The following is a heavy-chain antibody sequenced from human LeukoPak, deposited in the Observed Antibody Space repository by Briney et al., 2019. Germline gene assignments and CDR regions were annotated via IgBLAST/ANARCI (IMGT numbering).Heavy chain of an antibody. CDR3: ARDGLYCTNGVCSSDI. CDR2: INPGSGAT. V-gene: IGHV1-46*01. J-gene: IGHJ3*02. CDR1: GYTFTRHY. Sequence: ASVKVSCKASGYTFTRHYMNWVRQAPGQGLEWMGKINPGSGATGYAQKFQGRVTMTRDTSTSTVYMELTSLRSADTAVYFCARDGLYCTNGVCSSDIWGQGTLVTVSS. D-gene: IGHD2-8*01.